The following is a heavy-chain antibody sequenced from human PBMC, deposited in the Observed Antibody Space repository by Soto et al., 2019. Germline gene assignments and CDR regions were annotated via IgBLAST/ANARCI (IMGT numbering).Heavy chain of an antibody. Sequence: QVQLQQWGAGLLKPSETLSLTCAVYGGSFSGYYWTWIRQPPGTGLELIGEINHIGSTNYNPSLKSRVTISLDTSKNQFSLKLTSVTAADTAVYYCARDKITGVFDYWGQGTLVTVSS. J-gene: IGHJ4*02. CDR1: GGSFSGYY. CDR3: ARDKITGVFDY. CDR2: INHIGST. V-gene: IGHV4-34*01. D-gene: IGHD2-8*02.